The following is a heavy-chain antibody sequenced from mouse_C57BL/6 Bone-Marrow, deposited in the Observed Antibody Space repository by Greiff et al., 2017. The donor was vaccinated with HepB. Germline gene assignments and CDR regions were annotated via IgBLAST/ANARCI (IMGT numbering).Heavy chain of an antibody. CDR1: GYTFTDHT. J-gene: IGHJ3*01. CDR2: IYPRDGST. Sequence: VKLQESDAELVKPGASVKISCKVSGYTFTDHTIHWMKQRPEQGLEWIGYIYPRDGSTKYNEKFKGKATLTADKSSSTAYMQLNSLTSEDSAVYFCARFDDYDYVFAYWGQGTLVTVSA. CDR3: ARFDDYDYVFAY. D-gene: IGHD2-4*01. V-gene: IGHV1-78*01.